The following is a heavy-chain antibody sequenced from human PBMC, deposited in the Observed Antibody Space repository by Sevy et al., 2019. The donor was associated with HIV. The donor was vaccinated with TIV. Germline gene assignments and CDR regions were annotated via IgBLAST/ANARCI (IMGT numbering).Heavy chain of an antibody. CDR2: IYSGGST. V-gene: IGHV3-66*02. D-gene: IGHD5-18*01. Sequence: GGSLRLSCAASGFTVSDNYMSWVRQAPGKGLEWVSLIYSGGSTYYADSVKGRFTISRDNSKNTLYLKMDSLRAEDTAVYYCAGRVTSDSFDIWGQGKMVTVSS. J-gene: IGHJ3*02. CDR3: AGRVTSDSFDI. CDR1: GFTVSDNY.